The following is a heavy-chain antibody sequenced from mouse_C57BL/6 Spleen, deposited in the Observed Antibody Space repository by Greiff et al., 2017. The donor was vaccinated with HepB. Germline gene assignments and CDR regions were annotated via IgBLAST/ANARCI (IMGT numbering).Heavy chain of an antibody. J-gene: IGHJ3*01. CDR3: ARNIYYGNPWFAY. D-gene: IGHD2-1*01. CDR1: GYTFTSYW. Sequence: QVQLQQPGAELVKPGASVKLSCKASGYTFTSYWMHWVKQRPGQGLEWIGMIHPNSGSTNYNEKFKSKATLTVDKSSSTAYMQLSSLTSEDSAVYYCARNIYYGNPWFAYWGQGTLVTVSA. CDR2: IHPNSGST. V-gene: IGHV1-64*01.